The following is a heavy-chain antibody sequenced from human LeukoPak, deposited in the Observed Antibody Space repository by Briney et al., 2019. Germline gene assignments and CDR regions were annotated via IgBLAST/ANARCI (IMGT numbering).Heavy chain of an antibody. CDR2: ISSSSSYI. Sequence: KTGGSLRLSCAASGFTFSSYSMNWVRQAPGKGLEWVSSISSSSSYIYYADSVKGRFTISRDNAKNSLYLQMNSLRAEDTAVYYCARVEEGAIPFDYWGQGTLVTVSS. D-gene: IGHD1-26*01. J-gene: IGHJ4*02. CDR1: GFTFSSYS. CDR3: ARVEEGAIPFDY. V-gene: IGHV3-21*01.